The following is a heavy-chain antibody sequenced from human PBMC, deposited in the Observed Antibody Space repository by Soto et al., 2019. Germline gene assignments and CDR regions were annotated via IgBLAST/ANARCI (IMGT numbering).Heavy chain of an antibody. V-gene: IGHV3-30*18. D-gene: IGHD6-19*01. Sequence: VQLVESGGVVVQPGRSLRLSCAASGFTFSDYAMHWVRQAPGKGLEWVAVVSHDGRNTHYADSVKGRFTISRDSSKNTVALEMPSRRAEDTAVYSCAKGGRQWLVTSGVNYWGQGALVTVSS. CDR2: VSHDGRNT. J-gene: IGHJ4*02. CDR3: AKGGRQWLVTSGVNY. CDR1: GFTFSDYA.